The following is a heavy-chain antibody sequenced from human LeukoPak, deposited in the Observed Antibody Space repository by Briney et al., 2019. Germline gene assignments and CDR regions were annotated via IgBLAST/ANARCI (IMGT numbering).Heavy chain of an antibody. V-gene: IGHV3-21*01. CDR2: ISSRSYI. CDR3: AREGTFRASDI. Sequence: GGSLRLSCAASGFTFSSYSMNWVRQAPGKGLEWVSSISSRSYIYYADSVKGRFTISRDNAKNSLYLQMNSLRAEDTAVYYCAREGTFRASDIWGQGTMVTVSS. CDR1: GFTFSSYS. J-gene: IGHJ3*02. D-gene: IGHD3-16*01.